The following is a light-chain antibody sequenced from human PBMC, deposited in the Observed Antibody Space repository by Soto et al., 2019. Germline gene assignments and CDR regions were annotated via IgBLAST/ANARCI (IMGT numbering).Light chain of an antibody. V-gene: IGKV1-5*03. Sequence: DVQMTQSPSTLSASVGDRVTITCRASQSISGSLAWYQQKPGTAPKLLIYKTSNLESGVPSRFSGSGSGTEFTLTISSLQPDDFATYYCHQYNSYWTFGQGTKVKIK. CDR3: HQYNSYWT. CDR2: KTS. CDR1: QSISGS. J-gene: IGKJ1*01.